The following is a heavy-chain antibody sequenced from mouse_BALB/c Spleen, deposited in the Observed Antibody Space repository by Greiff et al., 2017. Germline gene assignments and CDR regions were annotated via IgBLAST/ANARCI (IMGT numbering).Heavy chain of an antibody. Sequence: EVKLVESGGGLVKPGGSLKLSCAASGFTFSSYAMSWVRQTPEKRLEWVASISSGGSTYYPDSVKGRFTISRDNARNILYLQMSSLRSEDTAMYYCARGGNDGYYNSFDYWGQGTTLTVSS. V-gene: IGHV5-6-5*01. CDR1: GFTFSSYA. J-gene: IGHJ2*01. CDR3: ARGGNDGYYNSFDY. CDR2: ISSGGST. D-gene: IGHD2-3*01.